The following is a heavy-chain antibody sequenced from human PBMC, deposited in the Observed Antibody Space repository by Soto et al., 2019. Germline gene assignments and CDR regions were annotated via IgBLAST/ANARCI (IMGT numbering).Heavy chain of an antibody. D-gene: IGHD2-15*01. CDR2: IYYSGST. J-gene: IGHJ6*02. CDR3: ARGGSGGYYYYYGMDV. Sequence: SETLSLTCTVSGGSISSGDYYWSWIRQPPGKGLEWIGYIYYSGSTYYNPSLKSRVTISVDTSKNQFSLKLSSVTAADTAVYYCARGGSGGYYYYYGMDVWGQGTTITVSS. V-gene: IGHV4-30-4*01. CDR1: GGSISSGDYY.